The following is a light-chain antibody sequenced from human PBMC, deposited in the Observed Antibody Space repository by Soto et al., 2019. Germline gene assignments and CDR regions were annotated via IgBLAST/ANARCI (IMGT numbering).Light chain of an antibody. V-gene: IGLV2-14*03. Sequence: TLNQPVSVSGAPGHSIPISCPGTSSDVGGYNYVSWYQHHPGKAPKLMIYDVSNRPSGVSNRFSGSKSGNTASLTISGLQPEDEADYYCCSYTTSNTRQIVFGTGTKVTVL. CDR1: SSDVGGYNY. CDR3: CSYTTSNTRQIV. CDR2: DVS. J-gene: IGLJ1*01.